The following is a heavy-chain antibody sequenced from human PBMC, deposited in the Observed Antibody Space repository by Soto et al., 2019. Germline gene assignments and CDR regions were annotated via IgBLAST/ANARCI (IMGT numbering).Heavy chain of an antibody. Sequence: SVKVSCKASGGTFSSYAISWVRQAPGQGLEWMGGIIPIFGTADYAQKFQGRVTITADESTSTAYMELSSLRSEDTAVYYCAGRLLGYCSSTSCPDPHFDYWGQGTLVTVSS. CDR3: AGRLLGYCSSTSCPDPHFDY. CDR2: IIPIFGTA. V-gene: IGHV1-69*13. CDR1: GGTFSSYA. D-gene: IGHD2-2*01. J-gene: IGHJ4*02.